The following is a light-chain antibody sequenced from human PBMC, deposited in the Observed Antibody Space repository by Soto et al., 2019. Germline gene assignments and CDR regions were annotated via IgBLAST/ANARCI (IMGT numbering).Light chain of an antibody. CDR3: QQYNNWPPWT. CDR1: QSVSDK. J-gene: IGKJ1*01. V-gene: IGKV3-15*01. CDR2: HAS. Sequence: EMVMTQSPATVSMSPGERATLSCRASQSVSDKLAWYQQKPGQAPRLLIYHASARATGIPARFSGSGSGTEFTLTISGLQSEDFAVYYCQQYNNWPPWTFGQGTKVDTK.